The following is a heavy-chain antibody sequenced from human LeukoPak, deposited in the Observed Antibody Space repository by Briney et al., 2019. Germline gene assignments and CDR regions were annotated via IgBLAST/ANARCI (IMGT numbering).Heavy chain of an antibody. Sequence: GGSLGLSCAASGFTFSNSWMHWVRQAPGKGLVWVSRINSDGRTTTYADSVKGRFTISRDNAKNTLYLQMNSLRAEDTAVYYCAMIKEGWGQGTLVTVSS. CDR1: GFTFSNSW. CDR2: INSDGRTT. V-gene: IGHV3-74*01. CDR3: AMIKEG. J-gene: IGHJ4*02. D-gene: IGHD3-22*01.